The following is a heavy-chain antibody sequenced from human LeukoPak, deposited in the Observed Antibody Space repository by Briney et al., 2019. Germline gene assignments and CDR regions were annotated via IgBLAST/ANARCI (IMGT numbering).Heavy chain of an antibody. CDR1: GGSFSSNSVT. V-gene: IGHV6-1*01. CDR3: ARENSGSYGFDY. J-gene: IGHJ4*02. D-gene: IGHD1-26*01. Sequence: SQTLSLTCAISGGSFSSNSVTWNWIRQSPSRGLEWLGRTYYRSTWYNDYAVSVRGRITVNPDTSKNQFSLQLNSVTPEDTAVYYCARENSGSYGFDYWGQGTLVTVSS. CDR2: TYYRSTWYN.